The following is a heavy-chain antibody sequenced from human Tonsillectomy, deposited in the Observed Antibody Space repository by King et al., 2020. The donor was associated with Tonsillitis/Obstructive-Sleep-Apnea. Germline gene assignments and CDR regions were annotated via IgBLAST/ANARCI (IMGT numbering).Heavy chain of an antibody. CDR2: ISWNSGKI. CDR1: GFTFDDYA. J-gene: IGHJ3*02. D-gene: IGHD6-13*01. CDR3: AKDLIKEESGTPGDAFDI. Sequence: VQLVESGGGLEQPGRSLRLSCAASGFTFDDYAMYWVRQAPGKGLEWVSGISWNSGKIVYADSVKGRFTISRDNAKNSLYLQMNSLRPEDTALYYCAKDLIKEESGTPGDAFDIWGQGTMVTVPS. V-gene: IGHV3-9*01.